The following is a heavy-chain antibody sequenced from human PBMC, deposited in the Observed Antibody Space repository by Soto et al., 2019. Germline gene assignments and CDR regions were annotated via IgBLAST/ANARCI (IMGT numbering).Heavy chain of an antibody. CDR1: GGSINNGAYY. CDR2: IYHSGST. CDR3: ASWRQSYYFDY. J-gene: IGHJ4*02. V-gene: IGHV4-31*03. Sequence: PSETVSLTCTVSGGSINNGAYYWSWIRQYPGKGLEWIGYIYHSGSTYSIPSLKSRVTISIDTSQSQFSLELRSVTAADTAVYYCASWRQSYYFDYWGPGTLVTVSS.